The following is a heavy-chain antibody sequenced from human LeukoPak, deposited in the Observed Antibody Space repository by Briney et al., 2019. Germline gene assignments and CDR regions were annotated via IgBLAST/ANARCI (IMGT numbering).Heavy chain of an antibody. CDR2: IWHTGST. CDR1: GYSINSGYY. J-gene: IGHJ4*02. D-gene: IGHD5-24*01. Sequence: SETLSLTCTVSGYSINSGYYWGWIRQPPGKGLEWIGSIWHTGSTYYNPSLKSRVTISVDTSKNQFSLKLTSVTAADTAVYYCARRRDGYKLGSFFDYWGQGTLVTVSS. V-gene: IGHV4-38-2*02. CDR3: ARRRDGYKLGSFFDY.